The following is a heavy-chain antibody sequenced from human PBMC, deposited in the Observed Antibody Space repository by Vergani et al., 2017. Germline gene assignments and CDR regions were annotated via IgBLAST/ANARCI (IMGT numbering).Heavy chain of an antibody. V-gene: IGHV1-18*01. CDR2: IRAYNGNT. D-gene: IGHD3-3*01. Sequence: QVQLVQSGAEVKKPGASVKVSCKASGYTFTSYGISWVRQAPGQGLEGMGWIRAYNGNTNYAQKLQGRVTMTTDTSTSTAYMELRSLRSDDTAGYYCARVVDYDFWSGLNYYYYYYMDVWGKGTTVTVSS. CDR3: ARVVDYDFWSGLNYYYYYYMDV. CDR1: GYTFTSYG. J-gene: IGHJ6*03.